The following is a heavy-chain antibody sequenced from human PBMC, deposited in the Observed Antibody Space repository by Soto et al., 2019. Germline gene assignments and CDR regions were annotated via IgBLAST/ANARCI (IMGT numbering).Heavy chain of an antibody. CDR1: GYSIRNGYY. D-gene: IGHD2-21*02. V-gene: IGHV4-38-2*02. J-gene: IGHJ5*02. CDR2: IYHSGST. Sequence: SETLSLTCTVSGYSIRNGYYWGWIRQPPGKGLEWIGTIYHSGSTYYNPSLKSRITISVDASENHFSLKLSSVTAADTAVYYCARVGPYCGGDCYSPPPWGQGTLVTVSS. CDR3: ARVGPYCGGDCYSPPP.